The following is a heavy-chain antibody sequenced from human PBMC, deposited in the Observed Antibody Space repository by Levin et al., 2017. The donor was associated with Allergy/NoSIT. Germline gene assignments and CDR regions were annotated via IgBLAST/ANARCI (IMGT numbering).Heavy chain of an antibody. Sequence: SGGSLRLSCAASGFPFSRSFMHWVRQAPGKGLEWVTLISYDGDETLYADSVKGRFTVYRDNSKDTLYLQMRSLRPEDTAVYSCAKGPRPRMDVWGKGTTVIVSS. V-gene: IGHV3-30*18. CDR3: AKGPRPRMDV. J-gene: IGHJ6*03. CDR2: ISYDGDET. CDR1: GFPFSRSF.